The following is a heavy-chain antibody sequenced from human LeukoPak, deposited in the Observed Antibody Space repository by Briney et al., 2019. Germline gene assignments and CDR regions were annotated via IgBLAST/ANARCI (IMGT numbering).Heavy chain of an antibody. D-gene: IGHD1-14*01. CDR2: IYYSGST. Sequence: SETLSLTCTVSGGSISSGDYYWSWIRQPPGKGLEWIGYIYYSGSTYYNSSLKSRVTISVDTSKNQFSLKLSSVTAADTAVYYCAGRKPYYFDYWGQGTLVTVSS. CDR1: GGSISSGDYY. CDR3: AGRKPYYFDY. J-gene: IGHJ4*02. V-gene: IGHV4-30-4*01.